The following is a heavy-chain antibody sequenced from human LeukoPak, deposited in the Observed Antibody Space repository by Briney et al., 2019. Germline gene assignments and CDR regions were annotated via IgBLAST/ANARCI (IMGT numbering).Heavy chain of an antibody. Sequence: SETLSLTCSVSGGSISGRRYYWGWIRQPPGRGLEWIGSIHYDGATYYNPSLKSRVTISVDRSKNQFSLKLSSVTAADTAVYYCATSPRRYCSSTSCYLGAFDIWGQGTMVTVSS. CDR2: IHYDGAT. CDR3: ATSPRRYCSSTSCYLGAFDI. J-gene: IGHJ3*02. CDR1: GGSISGRRYY. V-gene: IGHV4-39*07. D-gene: IGHD2-2*01.